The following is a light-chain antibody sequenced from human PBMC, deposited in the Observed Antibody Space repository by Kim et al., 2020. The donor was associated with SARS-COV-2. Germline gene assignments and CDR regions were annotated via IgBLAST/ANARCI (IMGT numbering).Light chain of an antibody. CDR2: EVS. J-gene: IGLJ1*01. Sequence: SITIVCTGTSSDVGSYNLVSWYQQHPGKAPKLMIYEVSKRPSGVSNRFSGSKSGNTASLTISGLQAEDEADYYCCSYAGSSTHYVFGTGTKVTVL. CDR1: SSDVGSYNL. CDR3: CSYAGSSTHYV. V-gene: IGLV2-23*02.